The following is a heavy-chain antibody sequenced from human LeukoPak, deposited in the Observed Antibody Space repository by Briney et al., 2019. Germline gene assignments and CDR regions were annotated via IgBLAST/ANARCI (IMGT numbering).Heavy chain of an antibody. D-gene: IGHD6-19*01. J-gene: IGHJ4*02. CDR3: AKGSSPAVAGTADH. CDR1: GFTFSSYA. Sequence: PGGSLRLSCAASGFTFSSYAMSWVRQAPGKGLEWVSAISGSGGSTYYADSVKGRFTISRDNSKNTLYLQMNSLRAEDTAVYYCAKGSSPAVAGTADHWGQGTLVTVSS. V-gene: IGHV3-23*01. CDR2: ISGSGGST.